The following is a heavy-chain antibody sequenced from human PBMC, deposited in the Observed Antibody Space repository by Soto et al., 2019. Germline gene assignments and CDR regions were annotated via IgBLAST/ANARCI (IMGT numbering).Heavy chain of an antibody. D-gene: IGHD6-13*01. Sequence: QVQLVQSGAEVKKPGASVKVSCKASGYIFTSYDINWVRQATGQGLEWVGWMNPKSGNTGDAQKFEGRGTMTRNTSISTAYMELSSLRSEDTAVYYCARAPEDSSTWDFYYYYMDVWGNGTTVAVS. CDR3: ARAPEDSSTWDFYYYYMDV. V-gene: IGHV1-8*01. CDR2: MNPKSGNT. CDR1: GYIFTSYD. J-gene: IGHJ6*03.